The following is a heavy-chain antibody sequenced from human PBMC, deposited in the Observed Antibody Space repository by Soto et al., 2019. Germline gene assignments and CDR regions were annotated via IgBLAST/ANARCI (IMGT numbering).Heavy chain of an antibody. V-gene: IGHV1-3*01. CDR3: AREDGDQREYYYYDGMDV. CDR2: SNAGNGNT. J-gene: IGHJ6*02. Sequence: QVQLVQSGAEVKKPGASVKVSCKASGYTFTSYAMHWVRQAPGQRLAWMGWSNAGNGNTKYSQKFQGRVTITRDTSATTAYMELSSLRSEDTAVYYGAREDGDQREYYYYDGMDVWGQVTTVTVSS. D-gene: IGHD4-17*01. CDR1: GYTFTSYA.